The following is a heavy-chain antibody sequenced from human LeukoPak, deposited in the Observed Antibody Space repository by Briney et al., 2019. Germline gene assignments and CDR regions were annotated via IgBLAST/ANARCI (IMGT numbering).Heavy chain of an antibody. D-gene: IGHD2-21*02. Sequence: GGSMRLSCAASGFTFSDYYMSWIRQAPGKGLEWVSYISSSGSTIYYADSVKGRFTISRDNGKNSLYLQMNSLRAEDTAVYYCARDSSCGGDCPDDAFDIWGQGTMVTVSS. CDR3: ARDSSCGGDCPDDAFDI. CDR2: ISSSGSTI. J-gene: IGHJ3*02. CDR1: GFTFSDYY. V-gene: IGHV3-11*01.